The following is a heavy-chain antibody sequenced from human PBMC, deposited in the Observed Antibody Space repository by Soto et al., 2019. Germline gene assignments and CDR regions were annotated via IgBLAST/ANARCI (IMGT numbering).Heavy chain of an antibody. J-gene: IGHJ4*02. V-gene: IGHV3-9*01. D-gene: IGHD1-26*01. CDR2: ISWNSDMI. CDR1: GFTFDDYA. Sequence: GGSLRLSCAASGFTFDDYAMHWVRQGPEKGLEWVSGISWNSDMITYADSVKGRFAVSRDNAKNSLDLEMNSLRVEDTALYYCVKDTYILVGATHLDSWGQGTLVTVSS. CDR3: VKDTYILVGATHLDS.